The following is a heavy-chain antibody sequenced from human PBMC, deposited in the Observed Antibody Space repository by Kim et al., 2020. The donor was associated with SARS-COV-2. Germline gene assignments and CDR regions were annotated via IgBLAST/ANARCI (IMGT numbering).Heavy chain of an antibody. J-gene: IGHJ4*02. CDR1: GYTFTDYA. Sequence: SVKVSCKASGYTFTDYAFHWVRQAPGQGLEWMGWIDADNGNTKYSQKFQGRVTITRDTSASTAYMELSSLRSEDTAVYFCARNEDYWGQGTLVTVSS. CDR2: IDADNGNT. V-gene: IGHV1-3*01. CDR3: ARNEDY.